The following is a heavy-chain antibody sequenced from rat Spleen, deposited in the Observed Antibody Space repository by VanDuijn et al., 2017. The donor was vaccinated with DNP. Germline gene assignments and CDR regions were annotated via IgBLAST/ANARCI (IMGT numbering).Heavy chain of an antibody. V-gene: IGHV5-31*01. Sequence: EVQLVESGGGSVQPGSPLKLSCAASGFSFRSNWLNWIRQAPGKGLEWVASITNTGDSTYYSDSVKGRFSISRDNVKSTLYLQVNSLRSEDTATYYCARQIYDYFDYWGQGVMVTVSS. CDR1: GFSFRSNW. CDR2: ITNTGDST. J-gene: IGHJ2*01. CDR3: ARQIYDYFDY.